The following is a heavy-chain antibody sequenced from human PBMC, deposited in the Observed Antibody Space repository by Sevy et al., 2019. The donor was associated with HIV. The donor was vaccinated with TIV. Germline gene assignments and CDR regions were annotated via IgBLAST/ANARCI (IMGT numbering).Heavy chain of an antibody. D-gene: IGHD3-10*01. Sequence: GESLKISCAASGFTFGNYWMHWVRQAPGKGLVWISRINNDGSNTNYADSVKGRFTTSRANAKNTLYLQMNSLRAEDTAVYYCGREMISMVPGVPDAFDIWGQGTMVTVSS. CDR1: GFTFGNYW. CDR3: GREMISMVPGVPDAFDI. V-gene: IGHV3-74*01. CDR2: INNDGSNT. J-gene: IGHJ3*02.